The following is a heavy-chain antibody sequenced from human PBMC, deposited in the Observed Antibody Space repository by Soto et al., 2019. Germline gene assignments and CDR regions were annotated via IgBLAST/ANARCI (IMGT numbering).Heavy chain of an antibody. CDR1: GGSISSADYY. J-gene: IGHJ4*01. V-gene: IGHV4-30-4*01. Sequence: SETLSLTCTVSGGSISSADYYWSWIRQPPGKGLEWIGYIFYSGSTHYNPSLKSRLTISVDTSKNQFSLNLTSVTAADTAVYYFERDGDHRDLHAYWRRRTPDPVSS. CDR2: IFYSGST. D-gene: IGHD2-21*01. CDR3: ERDGDHRDLHAY.